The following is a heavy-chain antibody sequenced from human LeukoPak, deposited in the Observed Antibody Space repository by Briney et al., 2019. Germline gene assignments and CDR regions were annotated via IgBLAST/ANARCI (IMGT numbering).Heavy chain of an antibody. D-gene: IGHD3-22*01. CDR3: ARDYDSSGYLGY. V-gene: IGHV1-18*01. CDR1: GYTFTSYG. J-gene: IGHJ4*02. CDR2: ISAYNGNT. Sequence: ASVKVSCKASGYTFTSYGIIWVRQAPGQGLEGMGGISAYNGNTNNAQKLQGRVTMTTDTSTSTAYMELRSLRSDDTAVYYCARDYDSSGYLGYWGQGTLVTVSS.